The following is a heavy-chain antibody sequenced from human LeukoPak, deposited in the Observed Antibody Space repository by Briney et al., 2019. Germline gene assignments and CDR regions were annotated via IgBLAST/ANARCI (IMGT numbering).Heavy chain of an antibody. V-gene: IGHV4-59*02. J-gene: IGHJ4*02. Sequence: PSETLSLTCTVSGGSVSSYYWNWIRQPPGKGLEWIGNIYNSGSTDYNPPLKSRVTMSVDTSKNQISLMLNSVTAADTAVYYCARTNPRDGYNNLFGYWGQGTLVTVSS. D-gene: IGHD5-24*01. CDR1: GGSVSSYY. CDR2: IYNSGST. CDR3: ARTNPRDGYNNLFGY.